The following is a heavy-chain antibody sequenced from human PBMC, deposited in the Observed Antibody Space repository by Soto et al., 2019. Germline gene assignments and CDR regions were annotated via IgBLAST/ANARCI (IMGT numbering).Heavy chain of an antibody. D-gene: IGHD6-19*01. CDR3: AKRNVAGPFDY. V-gene: IGHV3-23*01. J-gene: IGHJ4*02. CDR2: NSGSGGST. Sequence: QTGGSMRLSCAASGFTFSSYAMSGVRQDPGKGLEWVSANSGSGGSTYYADSVKGRFTISRDNSKNTLYLQMNSLRAEDTAVYYYAKRNVAGPFDYWGQGTLVTVSS. CDR1: GFTFSSYA.